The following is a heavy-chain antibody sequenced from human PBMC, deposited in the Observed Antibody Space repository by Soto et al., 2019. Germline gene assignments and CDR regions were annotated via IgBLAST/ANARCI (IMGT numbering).Heavy chain of an antibody. D-gene: IGHD2-21*02. CDR3: ARGVHCGGDCL. J-gene: IGHJ4*02. CDR1: GFTFSSYS. Sequence: GGSLRLSCAASGFTFSSYSMNWVRQAPGKGLEWVSSISSSSSYIYYADSVKGRFTISRDNAKNSLYLQMNSLRAEDTAVYCCARGVHCGGDCLWGQGTLVTVSS. CDR2: ISSSSSYI. V-gene: IGHV3-21*01.